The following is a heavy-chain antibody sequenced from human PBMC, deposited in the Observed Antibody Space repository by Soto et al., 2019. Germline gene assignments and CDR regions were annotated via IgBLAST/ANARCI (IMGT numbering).Heavy chain of an antibody. V-gene: IGHV3-23*01. D-gene: IGHD1-1*01. J-gene: IGHJ4*02. CDR3: AKDPRLQLGF. CDR2: ISGGGHGT. Sequence: PGGSLRLSCAASGFPFGNYAMSWVRQAPGKGLEWISGISGGGHGTNYADSVKGRFTISRDNSRNTLYLQMTSLRVEDTAAYYCAKDPRLQLGFWGQGTLVTVSS. CDR1: GFPFGNYA.